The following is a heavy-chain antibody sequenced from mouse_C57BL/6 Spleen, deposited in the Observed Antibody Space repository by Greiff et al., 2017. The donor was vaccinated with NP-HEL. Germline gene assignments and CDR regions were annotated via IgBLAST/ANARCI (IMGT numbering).Heavy chain of an antibody. CDR2: IDPSDSET. Sequence: QVQLQQPGAELVRPGSSVKLSCKASGYTFTSYWMHWVKQRPIQGLEWIGNIDPSDSETHYNQKFKDKATLTVDKSSSTAYMQLSSLTSEDSAVYYCATIVTTRGYYFDYWGQGTTLTVSS. J-gene: IGHJ2*01. CDR3: ATIVTTRGYYFDY. V-gene: IGHV1-52*01. CDR1: GYTFTSYW. D-gene: IGHD2-5*01.